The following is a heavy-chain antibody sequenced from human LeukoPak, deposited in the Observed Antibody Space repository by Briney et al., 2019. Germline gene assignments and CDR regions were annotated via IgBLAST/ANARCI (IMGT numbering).Heavy chain of an antibody. V-gene: IGHV1-46*01. CDR3: ASLTLGSSWYVPTDCYYMDV. CDR1: GYTFTSYY. Sequence: ASVKVSCKASGYTFTSYYMHWVRQAPGQGLEWMGIINPSGGSTSYAQKFQGRVTMTRDTSTSTVYMELSSLRSEDTAVYYCASLTLGSSWYVPTDCYYMDVWGKGTTVTVSS. D-gene: IGHD6-13*01. J-gene: IGHJ6*03. CDR2: INPSGGST.